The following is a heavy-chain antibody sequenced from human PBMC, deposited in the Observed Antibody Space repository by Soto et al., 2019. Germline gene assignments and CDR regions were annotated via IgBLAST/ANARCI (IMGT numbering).Heavy chain of an antibody. CDR3: ARGRVTAGPFDY. V-gene: IGHV4-59*01. D-gene: IGHD6-13*01. CDR1: GGSISSYY. J-gene: IGHJ4*02. CDR2: IYYSGST. Sequence: LSLPCTVSGGSISSYYWSWIRQPPGKGLEWIGYIYYSGSTNYNPSLKSRVTISVDTSKNQFSLKLSSVTAADTAVYYCARGRVTAGPFDYWGQGTLVTVSS.